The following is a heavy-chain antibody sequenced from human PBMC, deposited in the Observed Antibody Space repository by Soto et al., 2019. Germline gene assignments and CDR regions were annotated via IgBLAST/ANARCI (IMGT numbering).Heavy chain of an antibody. D-gene: IGHD6-19*01. V-gene: IGHV3-30*18. Sequence: QVQLVESGGGVVQPGRSLRLSCAASGFTFSSYGMHWVRQAPGKGLEWVAVISYDGSNKYYADSVKGRFTISRDNSKNTLYLQMNSLRAEDTAVYYCAKDLRAVADGYWGQGTLVTVSS. CDR1: GFTFSSYG. J-gene: IGHJ4*02. CDR2: ISYDGSNK. CDR3: AKDLRAVADGY.